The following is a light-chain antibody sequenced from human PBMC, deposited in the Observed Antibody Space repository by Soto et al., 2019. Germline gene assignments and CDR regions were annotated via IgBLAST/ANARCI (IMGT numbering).Light chain of an antibody. CDR1: QSVSSSY. J-gene: IGKJ4*02. CDR2: GAS. V-gene: IGKV3D-20*02. Sequence: EIVLTQSTGTLSLSPGERATLSCRASQSVSSSYLAWYQQKPGQAPRLLIDGASNRATGIPARFSGSGSGTDFTLTISSLEPEDFAVYFCQQRSSWPLTFGGGTKVDIK. CDR3: QQRSSWPLT.